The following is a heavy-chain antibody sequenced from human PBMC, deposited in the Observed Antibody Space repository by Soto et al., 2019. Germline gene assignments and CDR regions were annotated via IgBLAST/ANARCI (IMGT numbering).Heavy chain of an antibody. CDR1: GYTFTGYY. CDR2: INPNSGGT. J-gene: IGHJ6*02. D-gene: IGHD3-3*01. Sequence: GASVKVSCKASGYTFTGYYMHWVRQAPGQGLEWMGWINPNSGGTNYAQKFQGWVTMTRDTSISTAYMELSRLRSDDTAVYYCARGQYDFWSGPYYYYGMAVWGQGTTVTVSS. V-gene: IGHV1-2*04. CDR3: ARGQYDFWSGPYYYYGMAV.